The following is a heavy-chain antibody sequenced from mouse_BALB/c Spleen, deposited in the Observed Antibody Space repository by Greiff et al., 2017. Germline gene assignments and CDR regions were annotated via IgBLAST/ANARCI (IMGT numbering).Heavy chain of an antibody. Sequence: EVKLMESGGGLVKPGGSLKLSCAASGFTFSSFGMHWVRQAPEKGLEWVAYISSGSSTIYYADTVKGRFTISRDNPKNTLFLQMTSLRSEDTAMYYCARSGYYGSSYGYLDYWGQGTTLTVSS. V-gene: IGHV5-17*02. CDR1: GFTFSSFG. CDR3: ARSGYYGSSYGYLDY. J-gene: IGHJ2*01. CDR2: ISSGSSTI. D-gene: IGHD1-1*01.